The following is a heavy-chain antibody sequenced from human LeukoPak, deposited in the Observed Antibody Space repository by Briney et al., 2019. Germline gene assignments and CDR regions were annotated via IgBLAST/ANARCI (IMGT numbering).Heavy chain of an antibody. D-gene: IGHD5-18*01. CDR3: TRRGYSYYYYYMDV. Sequence: GGSLRLPCAASGFTFSGSAMHWVRQASGKGLEWVGRIRSKANSYATAYAASVKGRFTISRDDSKNTAYLQMNSLKTEDTAVYYCTRRGYSYYYYYMDVWGKGTTVTVSS. J-gene: IGHJ6*03. CDR2: IRSKANSYAT. CDR1: GFTFSGSA. V-gene: IGHV3-73*01.